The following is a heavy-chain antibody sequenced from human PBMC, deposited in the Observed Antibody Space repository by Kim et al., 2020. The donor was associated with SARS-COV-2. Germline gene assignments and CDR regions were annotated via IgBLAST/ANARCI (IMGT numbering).Heavy chain of an antibody. Sequence: GDVYTKYSEKFQGRVTFTRDTSASTAYMELSSLRSEDSAVFYCLGGYYFDYWGQGTLVTVSS. V-gene: IGHV1-3*01. D-gene: IGHD2-15*01. CDR3: LGGYYFDY. CDR2: GDVYT. J-gene: IGHJ4*02.